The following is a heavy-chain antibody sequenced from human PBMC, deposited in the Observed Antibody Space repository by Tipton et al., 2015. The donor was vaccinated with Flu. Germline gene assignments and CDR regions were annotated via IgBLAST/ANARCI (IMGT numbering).Heavy chain of an antibody. V-gene: IGHV4-34*01. J-gene: IGHJ4*02. Sequence: LRLSCAVQGESFRDYYWSWVRQTPGKGLEWIGGVEYGGTANYSPSLKSRVTISLETTKKQFSLKLSSMTAADAAVYYCARFGLPIPNRYFDFWGQGTLVTVSS. D-gene: IGHD3-16*01. CDR3: ARFGLPIPNRYFDF. CDR1: GESFRDYY. CDR2: VEYGGTA.